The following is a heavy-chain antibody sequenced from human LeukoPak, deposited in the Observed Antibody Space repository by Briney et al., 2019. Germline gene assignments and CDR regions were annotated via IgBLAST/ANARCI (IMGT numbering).Heavy chain of an antibody. CDR1: GFIVSNNY. CDR2: VHSGGST. D-gene: IGHD1-26*01. J-gene: IGHJ4*02. V-gene: IGHV3-66*02. Sequence: GGXLSLSCAASGFIVSNNYMNWVRQAPGKGLEGVSVVHSGGSTYYADSLMGRFTISRDSSKNTVNLQINDLRAEDTAVYYCARSWDERLNFDYWGQGILVTVSS. CDR3: ARSWDERLNFDY.